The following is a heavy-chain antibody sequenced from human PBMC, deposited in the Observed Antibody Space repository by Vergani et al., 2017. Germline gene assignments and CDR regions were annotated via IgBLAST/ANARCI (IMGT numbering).Heavy chain of an antibody. CDR3: AKLPEYYYDSSGYAI. V-gene: IGHV3-23*01. J-gene: IGHJ3*02. Sequence: EVQLLESGGGLVQPGGSLRLSCAASGFTFSSYAMSWVRQAPGEGLEWVSAISGSGGSTYYADSVKGRFTISRDNSKNALYLQMNSLRAEDTAVYYCAKLPEYYYDSSGYAIWGQGTMVTVSS. CDR1: GFTFSSYA. CDR2: ISGSGGST. D-gene: IGHD3-22*01.